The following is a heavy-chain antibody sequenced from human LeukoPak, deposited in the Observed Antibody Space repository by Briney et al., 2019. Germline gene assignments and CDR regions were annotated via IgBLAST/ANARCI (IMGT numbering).Heavy chain of an antibody. CDR2: ISSSSRTI. V-gene: IGHV3-48*04. Sequence: GGSLRLSCAASGFTFSSYSMNWDGQAQGKGREGGTYISSSSRTIYYADSVKGRFTISRDNAKNSLYLQMNSLRAEDTAVYYCARDVKVVRGVQADDYWGQGTLVTVAS. D-gene: IGHD3-10*01. CDR3: ARDVKVVRGVQADDY. J-gene: IGHJ4*02. CDR1: GFTFSSYS.